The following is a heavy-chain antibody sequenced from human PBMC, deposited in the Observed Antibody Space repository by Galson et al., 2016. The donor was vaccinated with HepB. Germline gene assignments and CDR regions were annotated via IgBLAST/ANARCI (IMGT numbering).Heavy chain of an antibody. CDR2: IDWDDDK. CDR1: GFSLTTSRMC. V-gene: IGHV2-70*01. D-gene: IGHD2-21*02. Sequence: PALVKPTQTLTLTCTFSGFSLTTSRMCVTWIRQPPGKALEWLALIDWDDDKYYSTSLKSRLTISKDTSKNQVVLTMTNMDPVDTATYYCARGATTDCNFFDYWGQGTLVTVSS. CDR3: ARGATTDCNFFDY. J-gene: IGHJ4*02.